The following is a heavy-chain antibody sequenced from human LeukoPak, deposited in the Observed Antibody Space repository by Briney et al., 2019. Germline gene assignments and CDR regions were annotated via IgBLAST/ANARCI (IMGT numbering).Heavy chain of an antibody. CDR1: GFTFSSYS. J-gene: IGHJ4*02. Sequence: GGSLRLSCAASGFTFSSYSMNWVRQAPGKGLEWVSFISSSSSYIYYADSVKGRFTISRDNAKNSLYLQMNSLRAGDTAVYYCARDGEYYYDSSGYYFDYWGQGTLVTVSS. CDR2: ISSSSSYI. CDR3: ARDGEYYYDSSGYYFDY. D-gene: IGHD3-22*01. V-gene: IGHV3-21*01.